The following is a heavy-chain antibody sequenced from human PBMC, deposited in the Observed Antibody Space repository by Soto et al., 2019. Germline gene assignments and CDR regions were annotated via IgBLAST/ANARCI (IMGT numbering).Heavy chain of an antibody. CDR3: ARYKSNYYYGMDV. D-gene: IGHD1-20*01. Sequence: SETLSLTCTVSGGSISGSSYYWGWIRQPPGKGLEWIGSIYYSGSTYYNPSLKSRVTISVDTSKNQFSLKLSSVTAADTAVYYCARYKSNYYYGMDVWGQGTTVTVSS. CDR1: GGSISGSSYY. V-gene: IGHV4-39*01. J-gene: IGHJ6*02. CDR2: IYYSGST.